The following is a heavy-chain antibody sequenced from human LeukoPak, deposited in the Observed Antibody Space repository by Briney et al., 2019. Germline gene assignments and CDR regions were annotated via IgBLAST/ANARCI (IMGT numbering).Heavy chain of an antibody. D-gene: IGHD3-16*01. J-gene: IGHJ5*02. CDR3: AKGGEGQISNWFDP. CDR2: IRGSGGST. V-gene: IGHV3-23*01. CDR1: GFTFSSYA. Sequence: GGSLRLSCAASGFTFSSYAMSWVRQAPGKGLEWVSAIRGSGGSTYYADSVKGRFTISRDNSKNTLYLQMNSLRAEDTAVYYCAKGGEGQISNWFDPWGQGTLVTVSS.